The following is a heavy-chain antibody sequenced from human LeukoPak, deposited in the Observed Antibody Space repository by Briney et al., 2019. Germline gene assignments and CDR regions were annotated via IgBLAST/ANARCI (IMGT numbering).Heavy chain of an antibody. CDR3: ARGRRDGYNMGNDYFDY. V-gene: IGHV1-69*05. CDR1: GGTFSSYA. D-gene: IGHD5-24*01. J-gene: IGHJ4*02. CDR2: IIPIFGTA. Sequence: SSVKVSCKASGGTFSSYAISWVRQAPGQGLEWMGGIIPIFGTANYAQKFQGRVTITTDESTGTAYMELSSLRSEDTAVYYCARGRRDGYNMGNDYFDYWGQGTLVTVSS.